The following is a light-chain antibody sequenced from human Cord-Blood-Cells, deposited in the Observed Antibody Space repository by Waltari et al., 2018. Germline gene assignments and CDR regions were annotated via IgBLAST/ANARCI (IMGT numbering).Light chain of an antibody. V-gene: IGLV2-23*01. CDR1: SSDVGSYNL. CDR2: EGS. CDR3: CSYAGSSTYV. Sequence: QSALTQPASVSGSPGQSITIYCTGTSSDVGSYNLVSWYQQHQRKAPKLMIYEGSKRTAGFSTRFSRSKAGKTDSLTISGLQAEDEADYYCCSYAGSSTYVFVTGTKVTVL. J-gene: IGLJ1*01.